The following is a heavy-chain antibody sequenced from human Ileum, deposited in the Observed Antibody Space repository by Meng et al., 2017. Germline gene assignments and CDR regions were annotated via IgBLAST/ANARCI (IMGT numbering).Heavy chain of an antibody. D-gene: IGHD1-26*01. V-gene: IGHV4-34*01. CDR3: ASVGSYWDLTYYFDS. CDR2: INHTGST. Sequence: QQCRAGLFKPSPSRSPPWAGYVGSSRVYTWSWIRQPPGKGLAWLGDINHTGSTNYNPSQKSRVNKSVDTTKNKLSLKMNSVTAADTAVYFCASVGSYWDLTYYFDSWGQGTLVTVSS. J-gene: IGHJ4*02. CDR1: VGSSRVYT.